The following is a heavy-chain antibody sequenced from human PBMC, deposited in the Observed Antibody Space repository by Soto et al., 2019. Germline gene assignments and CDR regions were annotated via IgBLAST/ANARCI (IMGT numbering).Heavy chain of an antibody. Sequence: QVQLVQSGAEVKKPGSSVKVSCKASGDTFSSYAISWVRQAPGQGLEWMGGIIPIFGTANYAQKFQDRVTMTSDTSTSTVYMDLSSLRSEDTAVYFCARGGNGDNVGYWYFDLWGRGTQVTVSP. CDR1: GDTFSSYA. V-gene: IGHV1-69*06. J-gene: IGHJ2*01. CDR3: ARGGNGDNVGYWYFDL. D-gene: IGHD4-17*01. CDR2: IIPIFGTA.